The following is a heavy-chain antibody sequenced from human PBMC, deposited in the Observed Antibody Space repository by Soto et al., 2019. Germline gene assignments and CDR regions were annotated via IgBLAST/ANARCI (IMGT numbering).Heavy chain of an antibody. Sequence: SETLSLTCTVSGGSISSSSYYWGWIRQPPGKGLEWIGSIYYSGSTYYSPSLKSRVTISVDTSKNQFSLKLSSVTAADTAVYYCARKGDGYNYDYYGMDVWGQGTRVTLSS. D-gene: IGHD5-12*01. CDR1: GGSISSSSYY. CDR2: IYYSGST. CDR3: ARKGDGYNYDYYGMDV. J-gene: IGHJ6*02. V-gene: IGHV4-39*01.